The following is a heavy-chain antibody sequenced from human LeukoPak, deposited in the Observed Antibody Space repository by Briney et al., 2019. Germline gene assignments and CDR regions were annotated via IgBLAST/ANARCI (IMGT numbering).Heavy chain of an antibody. Sequence: GASVKVSCKASGGTFSSYAISWVRQAPGQGLEWMGGIIPIFGTANYAQKFQGRVTITADESTSTAYMELSSLRSEDTAVYYCARGIAAAVRPDYYYYYMDVWGKGTTVTISS. CDR1: GGTFSSYA. CDR3: ARGIAAAVRPDYYYYYMDV. D-gene: IGHD6-13*01. V-gene: IGHV1-69*13. J-gene: IGHJ6*03. CDR2: IIPIFGTA.